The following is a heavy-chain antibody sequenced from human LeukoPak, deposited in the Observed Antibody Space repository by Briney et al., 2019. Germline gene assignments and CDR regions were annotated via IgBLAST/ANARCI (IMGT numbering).Heavy chain of an antibody. J-gene: IGHJ4*02. Sequence: SETLSLTCTLSVGSISGYYWSWIRQPPGKGLEWIGYIYYSGTTNYNPSLKSRVTISVDTSKNQISLNLTSVTVADTAVYYCARAGSQIIIAGTLWGQGTLVTVSS. CDR1: VGSISGYY. D-gene: IGHD6-13*01. CDR3: ARAGSQIIIAGTL. V-gene: IGHV4-59*01. CDR2: IYYSGTT.